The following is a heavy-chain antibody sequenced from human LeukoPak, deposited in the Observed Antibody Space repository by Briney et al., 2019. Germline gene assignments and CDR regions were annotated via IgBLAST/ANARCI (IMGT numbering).Heavy chain of an antibody. D-gene: IGHD2-2*02. Sequence: GGSLRLSCAASGFTFSSYGMSWVRQAPGKGLEWVSAISGSGGSTYYADSVKGRFTISRDNSKNTLYLQMNSLRAEDTAVYYCAKDRWDIVVVPAAIDAYWGQGTLVTVSS. CDR1: GFTFSSYG. CDR2: ISGSGGST. CDR3: AKDRWDIVVVPAAIDAY. J-gene: IGHJ4*02. V-gene: IGHV3-23*01.